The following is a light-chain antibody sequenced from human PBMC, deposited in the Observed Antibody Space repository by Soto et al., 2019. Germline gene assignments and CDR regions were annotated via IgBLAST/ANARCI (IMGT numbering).Light chain of an antibody. CDR1: QDINSY. V-gene: IGKV1-9*01. CDR3: QQTRSYPST. Sequence: IQLTQSPSSLSASIGDRVTITCRASQDINSYLAWYQQKPGKAPNLLIYEASILQRGVPSRFSGSNSGTDFTLTTSSLQAEDFATYYCQQTRSYPSTFGGGTKGDIK. CDR2: EAS. J-gene: IGKJ4*01.